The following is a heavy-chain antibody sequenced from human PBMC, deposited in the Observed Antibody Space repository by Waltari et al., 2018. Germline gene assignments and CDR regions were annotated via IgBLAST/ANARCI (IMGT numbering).Heavy chain of an antibody. V-gene: IGHV3-49*04. CDR2: IRTKADCETT. CDR1: GFTFSDYY. CDR3: AREHDAFDF. Sequence: EAQLVDSGGGLVQPGGSLRLSCAASGFTFSDYYIHWVRQAPGKGLEWVGLIRTKADCETTEYALSVKGRVTISGDDSETITYLQMNNLKTDDTAVYYCAREHDAFDFWGQGLRVTVSS. J-gene: IGHJ3*01.